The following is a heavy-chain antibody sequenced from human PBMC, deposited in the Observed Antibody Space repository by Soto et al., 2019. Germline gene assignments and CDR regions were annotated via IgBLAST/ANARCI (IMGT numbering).Heavy chain of an antibody. D-gene: IGHD6-13*01. CDR2: IYHSGST. CDR1: GGSISSSNW. V-gene: IGHV4-4*02. Sequence: QVQLQESGPGLVKPSGTLSLTCAVSGGSISSSNWWSWVRQPPGKGLEWIGEIYHSGSTNYNPSPTSPVTSTVDKSKNQLSLTLSSVTAADTAVYYCARSIVAAGPIDYWGQGTLVSVSS. CDR3: ARSIVAAGPIDY. J-gene: IGHJ4*02.